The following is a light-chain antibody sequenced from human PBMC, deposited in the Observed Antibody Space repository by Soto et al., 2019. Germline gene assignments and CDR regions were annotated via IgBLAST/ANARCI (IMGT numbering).Light chain of an antibody. Sequence: EIVLTQSPGTLSLSPGERATLSCRASQSVISTYVAWYQQKPGQAPRLLIYGASSRATGIPDRCSGSGSGTDFTLTISRLEPEDFAVYYCQQYGSSPITFGQGTRLEIK. J-gene: IGKJ5*01. CDR2: GAS. V-gene: IGKV3-20*01. CDR1: QSVISTY. CDR3: QQYGSSPIT.